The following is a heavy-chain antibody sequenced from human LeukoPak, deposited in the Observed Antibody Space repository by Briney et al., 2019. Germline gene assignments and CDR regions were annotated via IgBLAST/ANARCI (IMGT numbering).Heavy chain of an antibody. CDR1: GGTFSSYA. J-gene: IGHJ4*02. CDR3: ARGWDYDSGGRPTAYVY. CDR2: IIPIFGTA. D-gene: IGHD3-22*01. V-gene: IGHV1-69*13. Sequence: ASVKVSCKASGGTFSSYAISWVRQAPGQGLEWMGGIIPIFGTANYAQKFQGEVTITADESTSTAYMELSSLRSEDTAVYYCARGWDYDSGGRPTAYVYWGQGTLVSVSS.